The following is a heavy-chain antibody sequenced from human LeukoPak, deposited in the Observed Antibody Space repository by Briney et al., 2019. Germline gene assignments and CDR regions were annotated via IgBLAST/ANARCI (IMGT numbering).Heavy chain of an antibody. J-gene: IGHJ6*03. Sequence: PGGSLRLSCAASGFTFDDYGMSWVRQAPGKGLEWVSGINWNGGNTGYADSVKGRFTISRDNVKNYLYLQMNSLRAEDTALYYCARAPGVRYYYYMDVWGKGTTVTVSS. CDR2: INWNGGNT. CDR3: ARAPGVRYYYYMDV. V-gene: IGHV3-20*04. CDR1: GFTFDDYG. D-gene: IGHD2-8*01.